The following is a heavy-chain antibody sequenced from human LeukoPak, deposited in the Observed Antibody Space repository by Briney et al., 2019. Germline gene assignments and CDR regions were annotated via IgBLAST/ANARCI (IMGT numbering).Heavy chain of an antibody. CDR2: ISSSSSYI. D-gene: IGHD6-13*01. CDR1: GFTFSSYS. J-gene: IGHJ4*02. Sequence: PGGSLRLSCAASGFTFSSYSMNWVRQASGKGLEWVSSISSSSSYIYYADSVKGRFTISRDNAKNSLYLQMNSLRAEDTAVYYCARGHYSSSPPIGYWGQGTLVTVSS. CDR3: ARGHYSSSPPIGY. V-gene: IGHV3-21*01.